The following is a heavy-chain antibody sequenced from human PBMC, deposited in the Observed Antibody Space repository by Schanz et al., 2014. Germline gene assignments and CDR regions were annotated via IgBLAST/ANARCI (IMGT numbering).Heavy chain of an antibody. CDR3: AAGTFYEFWSGYPTSEYYFDY. CDR1: GGTFSTYP. D-gene: IGHD3-3*01. Sequence: QLVQSGAEVKKPGSSMKVSCKASGGTFSTYPINWLRQAPGQGLEWMGRIVVGSGKTDYAQKFQERVTFTRDVSTSTAYMELSSLRAEDTAVYYCAAGTFYEFWSGYPTSEYYFDYWGQGTLVTVSS. V-gene: IGHV1-58*02. CDR2: IVVGSGKT. J-gene: IGHJ4*02.